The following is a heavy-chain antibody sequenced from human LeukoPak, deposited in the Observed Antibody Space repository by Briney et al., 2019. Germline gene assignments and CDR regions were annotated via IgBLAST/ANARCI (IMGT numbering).Heavy chain of an antibody. J-gene: IGHJ4*02. Sequence: PSETLSLTCTVSGGSISSYYWSWIPQPPGKGLEWIGYIYYSGSTNYNPSLKSRVTISVDTSKNQFSLKLSSVTAADTAVYYCASSSTSDYYDSSGYYNYWGQGTLVTVSS. CDR3: ASSSTSDYYDSSGYYNY. D-gene: IGHD3-22*01. CDR1: GGSISSYY. CDR2: IYYSGST. V-gene: IGHV4-59*08.